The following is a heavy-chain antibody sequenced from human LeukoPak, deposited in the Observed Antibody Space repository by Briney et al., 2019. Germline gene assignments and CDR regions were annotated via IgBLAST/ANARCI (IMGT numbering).Heavy chain of an antibody. J-gene: IGHJ4*02. CDR1: GGSISSSSYY. CDR3: ARHDAGGSYYYVYFDY. CDR2: IYYSGST. V-gene: IGHV4-39*01. Sequence: PWETLSLTCTVSGGSISSSSYYWGWIRQPPGKGLEWIGRIYYSGSTYYNPSLKSRVTISVDTSKNQFSLKLSSVTAADTAVYYCARHDAGGSYYYVYFDYWGQGTLVTVSS. D-gene: IGHD1-26*01.